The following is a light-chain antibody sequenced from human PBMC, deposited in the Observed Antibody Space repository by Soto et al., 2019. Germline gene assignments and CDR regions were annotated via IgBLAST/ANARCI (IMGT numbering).Light chain of an antibody. V-gene: IGKV3-20*01. CDR1: QSVSSNY. Sequence: ESVLTQSPGTLSLSPGDRATLSCRASQSVSSNYLAWYQQKPGQAPRLLIYGASSRATGIPDRFSGSGSGTDFTLTISRLEPEDFAVYYCQQYDTSPPLTFGGETKVEIK. CDR2: GAS. J-gene: IGKJ4*01. CDR3: QQYDTSPPLT.